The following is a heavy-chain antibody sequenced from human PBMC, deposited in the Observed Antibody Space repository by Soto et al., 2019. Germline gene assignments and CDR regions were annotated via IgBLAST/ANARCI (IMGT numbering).Heavy chain of an antibody. CDR3: ARDYSIAAAGAYGMDV. CDR1: GFTFSSYG. D-gene: IGHD6-13*01. J-gene: IGHJ6*02. CDR2: ISYDGSNK. Sequence: TGGSLRLSCAASGFTFSSYGMHWVRQAPGKGLEWVAVISYDGSNKYYADSVKGRFTISRDNSKNTLYLQMNSLRAEDTAVYYCARDYSIAAAGAYGMDVWGQGTTVTVSS. V-gene: IGHV3-30*19.